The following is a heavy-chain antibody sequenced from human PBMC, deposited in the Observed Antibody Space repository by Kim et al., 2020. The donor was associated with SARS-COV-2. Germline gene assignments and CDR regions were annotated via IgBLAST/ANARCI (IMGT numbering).Heavy chain of an antibody. Sequence: GGSLRLSCAASGFTFDDYAMHWVRQAPGKGLERVSLISGDGGSTYYADSVKGRFTISRENSNNSLHLQMNSLRAEDNALYYCAKDLRRYYGSGSYYHIDYRRHGTLVTVSS. D-gene: IGHD3-10*01. CDR2: ISGDGGST. CDR1: GFTFDDYA. J-gene: IGHJ4*01. CDR3: AKDLRRYYGSGSYYHIDY. V-gene: IGHV3-43*02.